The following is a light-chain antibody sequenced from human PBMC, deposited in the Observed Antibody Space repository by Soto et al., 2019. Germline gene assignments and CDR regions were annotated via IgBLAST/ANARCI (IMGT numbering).Light chain of an antibody. CDR3: SSYADRNKFL. V-gene: IGLV2-8*01. J-gene: IGLJ3*02. CDR2: EVA. Sequence: QSVLTQPPSASGSPGQSVTISCTGTSSDVGGYNYVSWYQQHPGKAPKLIIYEVAKRPSGVPDRISGSKSGNTASLTVSGLQAEDEAYYYCSSYADRNKFLFGGGTKVTVL. CDR1: SSDVGGYNY.